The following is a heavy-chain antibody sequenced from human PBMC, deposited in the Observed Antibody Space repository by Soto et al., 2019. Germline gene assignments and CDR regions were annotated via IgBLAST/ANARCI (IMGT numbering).Heavy chain of an antibody. CDR3: ARDLSTTGDYLSSNXFDP. J-gene: IGHJ5*02. CDR2: INPSGGST. CDR1: GYTFTSYY. Sequence: ASVKVSCKASGYTFTSYYMHWVRQAPGQGLEWMGIINPSGGSTSYAQKFQGRVTMTRDTXXXXXXXXXXXXXXXXXXXXXCARDLSTTGDYLSSNXFDPWXXXTLXTXSS. D-gene: IGHD4-17*01. V-gene: IGHV1-46*01.